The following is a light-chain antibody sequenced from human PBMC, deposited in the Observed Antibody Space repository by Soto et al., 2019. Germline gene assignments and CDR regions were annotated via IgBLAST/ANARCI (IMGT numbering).Light chain of an antibody. J-gene: IGKJ1*01. CDR1: QSVSDY. CDR3: QQRSSWPWT. Sequence: EIVLTQSPVTLSLSPGERATLSCRASQSVSDYLAWYQQKPGQSPRLLIYDASYRATGVSGRFSGSGAATHFTLSISSLEPEDFAVYFCQQRSSWPWTFGQGTKVEV. V-gene: IGKV3-11*01. CDR2: DAS.